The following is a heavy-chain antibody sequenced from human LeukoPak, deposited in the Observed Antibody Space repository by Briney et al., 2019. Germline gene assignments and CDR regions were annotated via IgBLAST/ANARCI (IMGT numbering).Heavy chain of an antibody. D-gene: IGHD1-26*01. CDR2: IWPGDSET. V-gene: IGHV5-51*01. CDR3: ARKGLNSGRLFFFDR. Sequence: PGESLRISCKGSDFSFISYWIAWVRQMPGKGLEYMGIIWPGDSETRYNPSFEGQVSISADKSTSTAYLQWSSLKASDTAFYYCARKGLNSGRLFFFDRWGQGSLVTVSS. CDR1: DFSFISYW. J-gene: IGHJ4*02.